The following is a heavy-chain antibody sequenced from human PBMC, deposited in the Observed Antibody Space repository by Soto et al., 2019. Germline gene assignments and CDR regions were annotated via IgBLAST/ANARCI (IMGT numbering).Heavy chain of an antibody. J-gene: IGHJ4*02. CDR3: ASSRYGYIVYDY. Sequence: QVQLQESGPGLVKPSQTLSLTCTVSGGSISSGDYYWSWIRQPPGKGLEWIGYIYYSGSTYCNPSLKSRLTISVDTSKNQSPLRLSSVTAADTAVYYCASSRYGYIVYDYWGQGTLVTVSS. D-gene: IGHD5-18*01. CDR1: GGSISSGDYY. CDR2: IYYSGST. V-gene: IGHV4-30-4*01.